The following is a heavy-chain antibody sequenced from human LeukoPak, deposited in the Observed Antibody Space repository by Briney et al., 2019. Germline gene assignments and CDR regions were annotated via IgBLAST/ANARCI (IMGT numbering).Heavy chain of an antibody. D-gene: IGHD6-6*01. Sequence: GASVKVSCKASGYTFTGYYIHWVRQAPGQGLEWMGWINPNSGGTNYAQRFQGRVTMTRDTSITTAYMELNSLRSDDTAVYYCARYSSSSPFDYWGPGTLVTVSS. CDR3: ARYSSSSPFDY. V-gene: IGHV1-2*02. J-gene: IGHJ4*02. CDR1: GYTFTGYY. CDR2: INPNSGGT.